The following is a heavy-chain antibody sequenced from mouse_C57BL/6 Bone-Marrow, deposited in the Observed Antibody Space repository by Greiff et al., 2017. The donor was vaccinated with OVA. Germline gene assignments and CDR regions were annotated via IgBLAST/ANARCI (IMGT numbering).Heavy chain of an antibody. V-gene: IGHV1-69*01. J-gene: IGHJ4*01. CDR2: IDPSDSHT. D-gene: IGHD2-1*01. CDR1: GYTFTSYW. CDR3: ARGVDGNYVGDYYAMDY. Sequence: QVQLQQPGAELVMPGASVKLSCKASGYTFTSYWMHWVKQRPGQGLEWIGEIDPSDSHTNYNQKFKGKSTLTVDKSSSTAYMQLSSLTSEDSAVYYCARGVDGNYVGDYYAMDYWGQGTSVTVSS.